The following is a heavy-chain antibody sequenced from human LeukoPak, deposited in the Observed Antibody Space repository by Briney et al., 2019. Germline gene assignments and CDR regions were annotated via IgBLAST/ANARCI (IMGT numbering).Heavy chain of an antibody. D-gene: IGHD2-2*01. CDR1: GDSISSYY. CDR2: IYYSGST. V-gene: IGHV4-59*01. J-gene: IGHJ3*02. CDR3: ARWGDGIVVVPADSNGDAFDI. Sequence: SETLSLICAVSGDSISSYYWSWIRQPPGKGLEWIEYIYYSGSTNYNPSLKSRVTISVDTSKNQFSLKLSSVTAADTAVYYCARWGDGIVVVPADSNGDAFDIWGQGTMVTVSS.